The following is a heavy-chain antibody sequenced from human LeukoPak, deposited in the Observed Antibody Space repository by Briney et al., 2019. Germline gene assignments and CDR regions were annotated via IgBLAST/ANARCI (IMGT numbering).Heavy chain of an antibody. CDR1: GETFIHNF. J-gene: IGHJ4*02. CDR3: ARAMPYFYGSIAVPGTIDY. D-gene: IGHD6-19*01. Sequence: SETLSLTYAVYGETFIHNFWTWIRQPPGKGLEWIGQINHSGSTYYNPSLKSRVTILVDTSKNQFSLKLTSVTAADTAVYYCARAMPYFYGSIAVPGTIDYWGQGILVTVSS. CDR2: INHSGST. V-gene: IGHV4-34*01.